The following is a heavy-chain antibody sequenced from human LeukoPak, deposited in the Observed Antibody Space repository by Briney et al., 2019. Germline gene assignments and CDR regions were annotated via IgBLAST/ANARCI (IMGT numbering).Heavy chain of an antibody. V-gene: IGHV4-34*01. J-gene: IGHJ3*02. Sequence: SETLSLTCAVYGGSFSGYYWSWIRQPPGKGLEWIGEINHSGSTNYNPSLKSRVTISVDTSKNQFSLKLSSVTAADTAVYYCASARGGAPSFGAFDIWGQGTMVTVSS. CDR3: ASARGGAPSFGAFDI. CDR1: GGSFSGYY. CDR2: INHSGST. D-gene: IGHD3-16*01.